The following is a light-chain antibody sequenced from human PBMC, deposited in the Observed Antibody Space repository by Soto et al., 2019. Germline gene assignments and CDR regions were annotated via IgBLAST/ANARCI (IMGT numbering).Light chain of an antibody. CDR2: DAS. CDR1: QSISTW. V-gene: IGKV1-5*01. Sequence: DIQMTQSPSTVSASVGDAVTITCRASQSISTWLAWYQQKPGKAPNLLIYDASTLESGGPSGFSGSGSVTESTLTISSLQPDDSATYSCQQYNSYPYTFGQGTKLEIK. CDR3: QQYNSYPYT. J-gene: IGKJ2*01.